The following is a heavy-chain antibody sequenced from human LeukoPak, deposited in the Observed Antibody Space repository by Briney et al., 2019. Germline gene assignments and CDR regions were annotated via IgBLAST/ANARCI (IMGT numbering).Heavy chain of an antibody. J-gene: IGHJ5*02. D-gene: IGHD3-9*01. Sequence: ASEKVSCKASGYTFTNYDINWVRQASGQGREWMGWMDPKKGNTGYAQKFRGRVTLTRNSSINTAYMELSSLTSEDTAVYYCARGGSLTGYHAWFDPWGQGTLVAVSS. V-gene: IGHV1-8*01. CDR2: MDPKKGNT. CDR3: ARGGSLTGYHAWFDP. CDR1: GYTFTNYD.